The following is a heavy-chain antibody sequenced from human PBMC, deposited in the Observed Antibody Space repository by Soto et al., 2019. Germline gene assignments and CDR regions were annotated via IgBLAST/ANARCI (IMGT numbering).Heavy chain of an antibody. J-gene: IGHJ6*03. CDR2: IYYSGST. CDR1: GGSISSSSYY. D-gene: IGHD6-6*01. V-gene: IGHV4-39*01. CDR3: ARSGRIAARNYYYYYYMDV. Sequence: PSETLSLTCTVSGGSISSSSYYWGWIRQPPGKGLEWIGSIYYSGSTYYNPSLKSRVTISVDTSKNQFSLKLSSVTAADTAVYYCARSGRIAARNYYYYYYMDVWGKGTTVTVSS.